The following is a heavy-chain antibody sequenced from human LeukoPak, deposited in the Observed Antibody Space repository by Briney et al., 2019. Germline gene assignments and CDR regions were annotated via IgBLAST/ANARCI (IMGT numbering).Heavy chain of an antibody. Sequence: GGPLRLSCAPSVFTSRGISMNWGAGAPGKGRRWFSPFSIGSYIYYADSVKGRFTISRDNAKNSLYLQMNSLRAEDTAVYYCARDSQYLRQQLVPDWFDPWGQGTLVTVSS. CDR2: FSIGSYI. V-gene: IGHV3-21*01. CDR1: VFTSRGIS. D-gene: IGHD6-13*01. CDR3: ARDSQYLRQQLVPDWFDP. J-gene: IGHJ5*02.